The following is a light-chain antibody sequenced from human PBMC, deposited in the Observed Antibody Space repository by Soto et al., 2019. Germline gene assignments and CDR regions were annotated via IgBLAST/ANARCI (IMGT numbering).Light chain of an antibody. CDR1: QSVTANY. CDR2: GAS. CDR3: QQRSNWPPWT. Sequence: EIVLTQSPGTLSLSPGERATLSCRASQSVTANYLAWYQQKAGQAPRLLIYGASSRATGIPDRFSGSGSGSDFTLTISRLEPEDFAVYYCQQRSNWPPWTFGQGTKVDIK. V-gene: IGKV3D-20*02. J-gene: IGKJ1*01.